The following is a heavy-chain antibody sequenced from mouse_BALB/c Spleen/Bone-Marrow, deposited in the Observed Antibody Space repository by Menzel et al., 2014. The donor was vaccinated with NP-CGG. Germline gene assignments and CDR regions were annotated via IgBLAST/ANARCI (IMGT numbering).Heavy chain of an antibody. V-gene: IGHV1S81*02. J-gene: IGHJ3*01. CDR1: GYTFTSYY. Sequence: QVQLQQPGAELVEPGASVKLSCKASGYTFTSYYMYWVKRRPGQGLEWIGEINPSNGGTNFNEKFKSKATLTVDKSSSTAYMQLSSLTSEDSAVYYCTREGDSPFAYWGQGTLVTVSA. CDR2: INPSNGGT. CDR3: TREGDSPFAY. D-gene: IGHD2-13*01.